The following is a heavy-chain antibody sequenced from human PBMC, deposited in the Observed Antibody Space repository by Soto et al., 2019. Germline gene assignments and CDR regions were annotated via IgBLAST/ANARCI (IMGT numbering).Heavy chain of an antibody. J-gene: IGHJ6*03. D-gene: IGHD2-2*01. CDR2: INHSGST. Sequence: SETLSLTCAVYGGSFSGYYWSWIRQPPGKGLEWIGEINHSGSTNYNPSLKSRVTISVDTSKNQFSLKLSSVTAADTAVYYCAREGAYCSSTSCYAYYMDVWGKGTTVTVSS. V-gene: IGHV4-34*01. CDR1: GGSFSGYY. CDR3: AREGAYCSSTSCYAYYMDV.